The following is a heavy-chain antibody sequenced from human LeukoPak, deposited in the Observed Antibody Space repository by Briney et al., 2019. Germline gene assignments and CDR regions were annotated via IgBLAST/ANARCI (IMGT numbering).Heavy chain of an antibody. D-gene: IGHD3-16*02. CDR2: INHSGST. V-gene: IGHV4-34*01. Sequence: SETLSLTCAVYGGSFSGYYWSWIRQPPGKGLEWIGEINHSGSTNYNPSLKSRVTISVDTSKNQFSLKLNSVTAADTAVYYCARTRLGDYIWGSYRNYPSAYYFDYWGQGTLVTVSS. J-gene: IGHJ4*02. CDR1: GGSFSGYY. CDR3: ARTRLGDYIWGSYRNYPSAYYFDY.